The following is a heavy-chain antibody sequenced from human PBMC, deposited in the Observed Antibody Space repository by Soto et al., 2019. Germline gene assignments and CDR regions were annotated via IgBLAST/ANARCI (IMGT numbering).Heavy chain of an antibody. CDR2: IYYSGST. CDR3: ATLWFGESGY. CDR1: GGSISRSSYY. Sequence: QLQLQESGPGLVKPSETLSLTCTVSGGSISRSSYYWGWIRQPPEKGLEWIGSIYYSGSTYYNVSLKSRVTISVDTSKTQFSLKLSSVTAADTAVYYCATLWFGESGYWGQGTLVTVSS. D-gene: IGHD3-10*01. V-gene: IGHV4-39*01. J-gene: IGHJ4*02.